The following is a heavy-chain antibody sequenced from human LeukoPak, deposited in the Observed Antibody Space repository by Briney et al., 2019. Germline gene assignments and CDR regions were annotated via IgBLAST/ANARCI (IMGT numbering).Heavy chain of an antibody. CDR2: ISGSGCST. CDR3: APFPGKSSSVLDY. D-gene: IGHD6-19*01. Sequence: GGSLRLSCAASGFTFSSYAMSWVRQAPGKGLEWVSAISGSGCSTYYADSVKGRFTISRDNSKNTLYLQMNSLRAEETAVYYCAPFPGKSSSVLDYWGQGTLVTVSS. J-gene: IGHJ4*02. CDR1: GFTFSSYA. V-gene: IGHV3-23*01.